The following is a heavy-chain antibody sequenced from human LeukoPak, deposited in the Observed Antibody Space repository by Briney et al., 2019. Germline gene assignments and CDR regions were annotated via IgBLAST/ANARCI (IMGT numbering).Heavy chain of an antibody. CDR2: IYHSGST. CDR3: ARLKGGGWYFDY. Sequence: SETLSLTCAVSGGSISSGGYSWSWIRQPPGKGLEWIGYIYHSGSTYYNPSLKSRVTISVDRSKNQFSPKLSSVAAADTAVYYCARLKGGGWYFDYWGQGTLVTVSS. D-gene: IGHD6-19*01. V-gene: IGHV4-30-2*01. CDR1: GGSISSGGYS. J-gene: IGHJ4*02.